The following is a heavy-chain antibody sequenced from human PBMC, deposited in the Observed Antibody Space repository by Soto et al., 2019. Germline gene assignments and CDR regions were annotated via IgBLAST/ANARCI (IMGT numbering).Heavy chain of an antibody. CDR3: AKDLDDYSSAIDF. CDR1: GFSFRKYA. CDR2: ISGSGGSGRG. D-gene: IGHD4-4*01. J-gene: IGHJ4*02. V-gene: IGHV3-23*01. Sequence: PGGCLRLAWVGSGFSFRKYAMNWVRQAPGEGLEWVSGISGSGGSGRGFYADPVKGRFTISRDNSKNTLYLEMNSLRAEDTAVYYCAKDLDDYSSAIDFWGQGTLVTVSS.